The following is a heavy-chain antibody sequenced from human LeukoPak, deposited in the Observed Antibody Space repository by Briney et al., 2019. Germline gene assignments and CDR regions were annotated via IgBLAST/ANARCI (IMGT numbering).Heavy chain of an antibody. V-gene: IGHV1-46*01. CDR2: INPSGGSI. J-gene: IGHJ4*02. CDR1: GYTFTSYY. CDR3: ARDRALEKATMPHGY. Sequence: GASVKVSCKASGYTFTSYYMHWVRQAPGQGLEWMGIINPSGGSISYAQKFQGRVTMTRDTSTSTVYMELSSLRSEDTAVYYCARDRALEKATMPHGYWGQGTLVTVSS. D-gene: IGHD5-24*01.